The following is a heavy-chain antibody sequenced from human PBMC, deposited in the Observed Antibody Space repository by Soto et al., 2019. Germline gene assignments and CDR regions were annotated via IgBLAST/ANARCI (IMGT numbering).Heavy chain of an antibody. CDR1: GGTFSNYA. J-gene: IGHJ6*02. Sequence: QVQLVQSGAEVKKPGSSVKVSCKASGGTFSNYAISWVLQAPGRGLEWIGGIIPISGTANYAKKFQGRVTITAGECTSTAYMELSSLRSEDTAVYYCARSQGSSTSLEIYYYYYYGMDVWGQGTTVTVSS. V-gene: IGHV1-69*01. D-gene: IGHD2-2*01. CDR2: IIPISGTA. CDR3: ARSQGSSTSLEIYYYYYYGMDV.